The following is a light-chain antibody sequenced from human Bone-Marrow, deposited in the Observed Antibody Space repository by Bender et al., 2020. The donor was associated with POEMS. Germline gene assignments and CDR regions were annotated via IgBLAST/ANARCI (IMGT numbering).Light chain of an antibody. Sequence: QSVLTQPPSASGTPGQRLTISCSGSMSNVGTNFVYWYQQLPGTAPKLLIFRNDQRPSGVPDRFFGSKSGTSASLAISGLLSKDEANYYCASWDDSLNGVVFGGGTQLTVL. CDR3: ASWDDSLNGVV. CDR1: MSNVGTNF. CDR2: RND. V-gene: IGLV1-47*01. J-gene: IGLJ2*01.